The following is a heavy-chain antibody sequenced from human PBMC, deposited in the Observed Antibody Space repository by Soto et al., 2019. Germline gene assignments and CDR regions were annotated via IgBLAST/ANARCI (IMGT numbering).Heavy chain of an antibody. Sequence: GGSLRLSCAASGFTFSSYAMHWVRQAPGKGLEWVAVISYDGSNKYYADSVKGRFTISRDNSKNTLYLQMNSLRAEDTAVYYCARGDRAIHYYYYGMDVWGQGTTVTVSS. CDR1: GFTFSSYA. D-gene: IGHD2-2*02. CDR3: ARGDRAIHYYYYGMDV. CDR2: ISYDGSNK. J-gene: IGHJ6*02. V-gene: IGHV3-30-3*01.